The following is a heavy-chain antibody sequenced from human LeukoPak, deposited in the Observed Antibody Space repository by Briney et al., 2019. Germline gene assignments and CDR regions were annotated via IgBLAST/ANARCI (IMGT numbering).Heavy chain of an antibody. CDR1: GFTVSSNY. CDR3: AREGSFARPLDY. Sequence: QPGGSLRLSCAASGFTVSSNYMSWVRQAPGRGLEWVSVIYSGGSTYYADSVKGRFTISRDNSKNTLYLQMNSLRAEDTAVYYCAREGSFARPLDYWGQGTLVTVSS. J-gene: IGHJ4*02. CDR2: IYSGGST. V-gene: IGHV3-66*02. D-gene: IGHD6-6*01.